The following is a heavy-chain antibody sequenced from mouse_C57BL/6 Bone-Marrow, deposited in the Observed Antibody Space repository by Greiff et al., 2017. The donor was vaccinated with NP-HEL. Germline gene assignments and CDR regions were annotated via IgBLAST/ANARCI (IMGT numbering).Heavy chain of an antibody. CDR3: ASPLYAYGSSGAY. D-gene: IGHD1-1*01. Sequence: VQLQQPGAELVKPGASVKVSCKASGYTFTSYWMHWVKQRPGQGLEWIGRIHPSDSDTNYNQKFKGKATLTVDKSSSTAYMQLSSLTSEDSAVYYCASPLYAYGSSGAYWGQGTLVTVSA. J-gene: IGHJ3*01. V-gene: IGHV1-74*01. CDR2: IHPSDSDT. CDR1: GYTFTSYW.